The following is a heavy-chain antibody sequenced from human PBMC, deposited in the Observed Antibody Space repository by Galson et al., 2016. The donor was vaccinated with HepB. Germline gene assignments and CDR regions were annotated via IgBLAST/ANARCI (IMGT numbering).Heavy chain of an antibody. J-gene: IGHJ6*02. V-gene: IGHV3-21*01. D-gene: IGHD4-17*01. CDR1: GFTFSSYS. CDR3: ARDFGDYFTPWYYYFGMDA. CDR2: ISSSSSYI. Sequence: SLRLSCAASGFTFSSYSMNWVRQAPGKGLEWVSSISSSSSYIYYADSVKGRFTISRDNAKNSLYLQMNSLRAEDTAVYYCARDFGDYFTPWYYYFGMDAWGQGTTVTVSS.